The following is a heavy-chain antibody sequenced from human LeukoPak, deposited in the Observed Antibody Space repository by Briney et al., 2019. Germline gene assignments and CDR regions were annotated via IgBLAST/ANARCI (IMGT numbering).Heavy chain of an antibody. CDR3: ARDMGLVPANYYYYYGMDV. CDR1: GFSFDDYA. Sequence: RPGGSLRLSCAASGFSFDDYAMHWVRQAPGKGLEWVSGISWNSGSIGYADSVKGRFTISRDNAKNSLYLQMNSLRAEDTAVYYCARDMGLVPANYYYYYGMDVWGQGTTVTVSS. V-gene: IGHV3-9*01. J-gene: IGHJ6*02. D-gene: IGHD2-2*01. CDR2: ISWNSGSI.